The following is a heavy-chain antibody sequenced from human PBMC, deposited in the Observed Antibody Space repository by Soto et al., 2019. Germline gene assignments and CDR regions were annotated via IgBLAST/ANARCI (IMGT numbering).Heavy chain of an antibody. J-gene: IGHJ4*02. V-gene: IGHV3-43*01. CDR1: GFTFDDYT. CDR2: ISWDGGST. D-gene: IGHD5-18*01. Sequence: GGSLRLSCAASGFTFDDYTMHWVRQAPGKGLEWVSLISWDGGSTYYADSVKGRFTISRDNSKNSLYLQMNSLRTEDTALYYCAKGYSYGNSYFDYWGQGTLVTGSS. CDR3: AKGYSYGNSYFDY.